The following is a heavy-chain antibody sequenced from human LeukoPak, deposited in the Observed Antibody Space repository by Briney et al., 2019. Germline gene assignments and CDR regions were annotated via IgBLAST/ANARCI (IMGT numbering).Heavy chain of an antibody. CDR3: ARDGGSVGTTDVSFDY. CDR2: ISGTTTYI. J-gene: IGHJ4*02. V-gene: IGHV3-21*01. Sequence: GGSLRLSCAASGFTFSFYSMNWVRQAPGKGLEWLSSISGTTTYIYYADSVKGRFTISRDNAKNSLFLEMSSLRAEDTAVYYCARDGGSVGTTDVSFDYWGQGTLVTVSS. D-gene: IGHD1-26*01. CDR1: GFTFSFYS.